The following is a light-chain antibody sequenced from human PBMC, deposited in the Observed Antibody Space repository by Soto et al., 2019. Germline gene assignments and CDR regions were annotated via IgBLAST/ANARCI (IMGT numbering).Light chain of an antibody. V-gene: IGKV3-20*01. CDR3: HQYSNLPVT. CDR2: GAS. CDR1: QSVSNNY. J-gene: IGKJ4*01. Sequence: EIVLTQSPGTLSLSPGERATLSCRASQSVSNNYLAWYQQKPGQAPRLLIYGASNRATGIPARFSGSGSGTDFTLTISRLEPEDFAVYYCHQYSNLPVTFGGGTKVDIK.